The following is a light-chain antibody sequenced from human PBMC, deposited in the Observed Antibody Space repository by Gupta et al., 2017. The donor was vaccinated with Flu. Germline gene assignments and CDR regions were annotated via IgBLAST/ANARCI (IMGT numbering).Light chain of an antibody. CDR2: SID. Sequence: RVIISCSGSTSNIGSNSINWYQQLPVTAPKLLIYSIDQRPSGVPDRFSGSKSGTSASLAITGLQAEDEADYYCATWDDSRNGWVFGGGTKLTVL. V-gene: IGLV1-44*01. J-gene: IGLJ3*02. CDR1: TSNIGSNS. CDR3: ATWDDSRNGWV.